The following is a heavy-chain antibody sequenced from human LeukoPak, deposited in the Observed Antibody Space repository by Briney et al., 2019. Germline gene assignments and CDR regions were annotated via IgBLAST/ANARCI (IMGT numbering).Heavy chain of an antibody. CDR2: IKPDGTTK. J-gene: IGHJ4*02. Sequence: GGSLRLSCAASGFPFSSYSMTWVRQAPGKGLEWVANIKPDGTTKFYVDSVKGRFTISRDNALSSLYLQMNSLRAEDTAIYYCARSIPYGTTWYGRSDYWGQGTLVTVSS. CDR1: GFPFSSYS. V-gene: IGHV3-7*03. D-gene: IGHD6-13*01. CDR3: ARSIPYGTTWYGRSDY.